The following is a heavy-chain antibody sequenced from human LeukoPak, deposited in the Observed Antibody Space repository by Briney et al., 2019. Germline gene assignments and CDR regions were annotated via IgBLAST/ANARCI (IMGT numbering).Heavy chain of an antibody. CDR3: ATVSSGSYSHLDY. D-gene: IGHD1-26*01. CDR2: IWHDGRNK. CDR1: GFTFSSYG. J-gene: IGHJ4*02. Sequence: GGSLRLSCEASGFTFSSYGMHWVRQAPGKGLEWVAVIWHDGRNKYYADSVKGRFTVSRDNSKNTLYLQMNSLRVEDTAVYYGATVSSGSYSHLDYWGQGSLVTVSS. V-gene: IGHV3-33*01.